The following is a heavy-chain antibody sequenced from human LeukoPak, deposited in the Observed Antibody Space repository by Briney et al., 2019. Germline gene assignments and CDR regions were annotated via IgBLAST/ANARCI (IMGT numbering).Heavy chain of an antibody. Sequence: GGSLRLSCVASGFTFHDYAMHWVRQVPGKGLECVSLISGDGSNTYYVDSVRGRFTISRDNTKNSLFLQMNSLRAEDTAWYFCAKDGAARYQRYYFDYWGQGTLVTVSS. CDR1: GFTFHDYA. V-gene: IGHV3-43*02. CDR3: AKDGAARYQRYYFDY. J-gene: IGHJ4*02. D-gene: IGHD2-2*01. CDR2: ISGDGSNT.